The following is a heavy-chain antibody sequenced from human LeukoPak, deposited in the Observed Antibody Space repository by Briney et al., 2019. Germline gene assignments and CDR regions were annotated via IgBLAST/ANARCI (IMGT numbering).Heavy chain of an antibody. V-gene: IGHV1-18*01. CDR1: GYTFTSYG. CDR2: ISAYNGNT. J-gene: IGHJ5*02. CDR3: ARGSRNYDSSGYS. D-gene: IGHD3-22*01. Sequence: ASVKVSCKASGYTFTSYGISWVRQAPGQGLEWMGWISAYNGNTNYAQKFQGRVTITADKSTSTAYMELSSLRSEDTAVYYCARGSRNYDSSGYSWGQGTLVTVSS.